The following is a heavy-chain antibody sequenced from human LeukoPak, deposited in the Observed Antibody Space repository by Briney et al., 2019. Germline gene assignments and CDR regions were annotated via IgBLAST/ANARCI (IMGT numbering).Heavy chain of an antibody. J-gene: IGHJ6*03. D-gene: IGHD3-16*02. Sequence: PGGSLRLSCAASGFTFSNAWMSWVRQAPGKGLEWVGRIKTKTDGGTADYAAPVKGRFTISRDDSTNTLYLQMNSLKIEDTAMYFCTTDNKDYFHYRYYYYMDVWGRGTTVTISS. CDR1: GFTFSNAW. CDR3: TTDNKDYFHYRYYYYMDV. CDR2: IKTKTDGGTA. V-gene: IGHV3-15*01.